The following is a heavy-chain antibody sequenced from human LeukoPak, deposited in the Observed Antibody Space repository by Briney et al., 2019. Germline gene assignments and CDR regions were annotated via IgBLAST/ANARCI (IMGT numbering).Heavy chain of an antibody. J-gene: IGHJ4*02. CDR1: TNSTNTYY. CDR2: IYHSGST. V-gene: IGHV4-59*01. D-gene: IGHD1-26*01. Sequence: PSETLSLTCSVSTNSTNTYYWSWIRQXPXKXLEWXGHIYHSGSTDYNPSFKSRVTISIDMSKKEFSLKLTSVTVADTAMYYCVRLRRELLAPDFDHWGQGAIVIVSS. CDR3: VRLRRELLAPDFDH.